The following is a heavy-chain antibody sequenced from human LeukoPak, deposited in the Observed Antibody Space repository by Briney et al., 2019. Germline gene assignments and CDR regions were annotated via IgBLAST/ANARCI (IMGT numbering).Heavy chain of an antibody. D-gene: IGHD5-18*01. V-gene: IGHV3-74*01. CDR1: GFTFSSYW. CDR3: ARESGYSYGYFYY. CDR2: TNSDGSST. J-gene: IGHJ4*02. Sequence: QAGGSLRLSCAASGFTFSSYWMHWVRQAPGKGLVWVSRTNSDGSSTSYADSVKGRFTISRDNAKNTLYLQMNSLRAEDTAVYYCARESGYSYGYFYYWGQGTLVTVSS.